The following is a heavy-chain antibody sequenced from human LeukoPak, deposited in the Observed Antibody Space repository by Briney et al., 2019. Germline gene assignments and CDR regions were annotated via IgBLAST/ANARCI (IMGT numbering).Heavy chain of an antibody. CDR2: IYYSGST. D-gene: IGHD4/OR15-4a*01. J-gene: IGHJ4*02. CDR3: ARAQCDWGRGANCDIEGNNYFDY. CDR1: SASISTYY. Sequence: SETLSLTCTVSSASISTYYWSWIRQPPGKGLEWIGYIYYSGSTNYNPSLKSRVTISVDTSKNHFSLKLSSVTAADTAVYYCARAQCDWGRGANCDIEGNNYFDYWGQGTLVTVSS. V-gene: IGHV4-59*01.